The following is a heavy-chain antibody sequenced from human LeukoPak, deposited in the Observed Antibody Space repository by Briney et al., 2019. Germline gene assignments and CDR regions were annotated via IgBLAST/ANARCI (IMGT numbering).Heavy chain of an antibody. J-gene: IGHJ2*01. Sequence: SETLSLTCTVSGGSISSYYWSWIRQPPGKGLEWIGYIYYSGSTNYNPSLKSRVTISVDTSKNQFSLKLSSVTAADTAVYYCARHTYYYDSSGYKGWYFDLWGRGTLVTVSS. D-gene: IGHD3-22*01. CDR3: ARHTYYYDSSGYKGWYFDL. V-gene: IGHV4-59*08. CDR2: IYYSGST. CDR1: GGSISSYY.